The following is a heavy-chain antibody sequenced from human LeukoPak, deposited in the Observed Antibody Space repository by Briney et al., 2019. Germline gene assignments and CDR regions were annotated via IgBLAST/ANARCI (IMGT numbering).Heavy chain of an antibody. Sequence: SETLSLTCTVSGGSISSSSYYWGWIRQPPGKGLEWIGYSGSTYYNPSLKSRVTISVDTSKNQFSLKLSSVTAADTAVYYCARAQDYWGQGTLVTVSS. CDR3: ARAQDY. CDR1: GGSISSSSYY. V-gene: IGHV4-39*01. CDR2: SGST. J-gene: IGHJ4*02.